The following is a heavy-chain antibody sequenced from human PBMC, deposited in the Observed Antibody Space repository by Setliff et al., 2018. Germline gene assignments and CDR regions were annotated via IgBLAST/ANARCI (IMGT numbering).Heavy chain of an antibody. J-gene: IGHJ4*02. CDR3: ARAPSVELVTIRTNSLFTY. D-gene: IGHD5-18*01. Sequence: ASVKVSCKASGYTFRNYAFAWVRQAPGQGLEWVGWISVYNGDTNYAQKFQGRVTLTTDTSTSTAYMELRSLTSDDSAFYYCARAPSVELVTIRTNSLFTYLGQGTLVTVSS. CDR1: GYTFRNYA. CDR2: ISVYNGDT. V-gene: IGHV1-18*01.